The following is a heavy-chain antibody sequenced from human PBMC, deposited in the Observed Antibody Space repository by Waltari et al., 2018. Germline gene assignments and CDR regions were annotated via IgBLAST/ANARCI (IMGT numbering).Heavy chain of an antibody. CDR1: GFTVSSNY. CDR3: ARDADRQWLNFDY. V-gene: IGHV3-53*01. Sequence: EVQLVESGGGLIQPGGSLRLSCAASGFTVSSNYMSWVRQAPGKGLEWVSVIYSGGSTYYADSVKGRFTISRDNSKNTLYLQMNSLRAEDTAVYYCARDADRQWLNFDYWGQGTLVTVSS. J-gene: IGHJ4*02. D-gene: IGHD6-19*01. CDR2: IYSGGST.